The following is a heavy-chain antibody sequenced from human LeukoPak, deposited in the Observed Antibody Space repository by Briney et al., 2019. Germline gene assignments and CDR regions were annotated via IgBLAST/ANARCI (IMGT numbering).Heavy chain of an antibody. Sequence: SETLSLTCTVSGYSISSGYYWGWIRQPPGKGLEWIGSIYHSGSTYYNPSLKSRVTISVDTSKNQFSLKLSSVTAADTAVYYCARDRLDYDYGDYYYYYYMDVWGKGTTVTVSS. V-gene: IGHV4-38-2*02. D-gene: IGHD4-17*01. J-gene: IGHJ6*03. CDR2: IYHSGST. CDR3: ARDRLDYDYGDYYYYYYMDV. CDR1: GYSISSGYY.